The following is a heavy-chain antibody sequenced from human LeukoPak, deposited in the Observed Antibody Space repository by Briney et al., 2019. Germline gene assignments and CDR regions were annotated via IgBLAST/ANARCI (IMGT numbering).Heavy chain of an antibody. CDR2: ISGSGGST. CDR3: AKVPVGYSSGWYPFDY. Sequence: PGGSLRLSCAASGFTFSSYAMSWVRQAPGKGLEWVSAISGSGGSTYYADSVKGRFTTSRDNSKNTLYLQMNSLRAEDTAVYYCAKVPVGYSSGWYPFDYWGQGTLVTVSS. J-gene: IGHJ4*02. D-gene: IGHD6-19*01. V-gene: IGHV3-23*01. CDR1: GFTFSSYA.